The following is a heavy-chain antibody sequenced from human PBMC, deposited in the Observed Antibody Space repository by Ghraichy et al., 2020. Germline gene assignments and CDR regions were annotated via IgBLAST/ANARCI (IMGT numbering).Heavy chain of an antibody. J-gene: IGHJ5*02. Sequence: GGSLRLSCAASGFTFSSYVMNWVRQAPGKGLEWVSTISANGGNTYYADSVKGRFTISRDNSKNTLYLQMNSLRAEDTAMYFCAKAWGYCSGGTCPSYNWFDPWGQGTLVTVS. CDR3: AKAWGYCSGGTCPSYNWFDP. V-gene: IGHV3-23*01. CDR2: ISANGGNT. CDR1: GFTFSSYV. D-gene: IGHD2-15*01.